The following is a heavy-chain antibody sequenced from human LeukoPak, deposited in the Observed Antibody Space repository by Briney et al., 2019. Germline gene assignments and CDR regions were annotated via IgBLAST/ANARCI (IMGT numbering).Heavy chain of an antibody. Sequence: SETLSLTCTGPGGSISSSSYYWGWIRQPPGKGLEWIGSSYYSGSTYYNPSLTRRVTISVDPSTTPFSLRLGSVTAAATAAYYCPRESGSSSSWYSTSDYYFDYWGQGTLVPVSS. CDR1: GGSISSSSYY. CDR3: PRESGSSSSWYSTSDYYFDY. J-gene: IGHJ4*02. CDR2: SYYSGST. V-gene: IGHV4-39*07. D-gene: IGHD6-13*01.